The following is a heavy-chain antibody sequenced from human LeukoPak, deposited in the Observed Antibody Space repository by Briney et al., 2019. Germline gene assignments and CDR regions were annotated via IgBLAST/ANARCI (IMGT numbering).Heavy chain of an antibody. V-gene: IGHV3-11*03. Sequence: GGSLRLSCAASGFTFSDYYMNWIRQAPGKGLEWLSYISGTSSFTNYADSVKGRFTISRDNAKSSLYLQMNSLRAEDTAVYYCTRAMVRGVILSNVDYWGQGTLVTVSS. D-gene: IGHD3-10*01. CDR3: TRAMVRGVILSNVDY. CDR1: GFTFSDYY. J-gene: IGHJ4*02. CDR2: ISGTSSFT.